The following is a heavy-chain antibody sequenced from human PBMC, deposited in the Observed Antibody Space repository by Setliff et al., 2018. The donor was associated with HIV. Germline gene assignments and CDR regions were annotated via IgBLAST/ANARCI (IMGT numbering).Heavy chain of an antibody. CDR3: ARDYNFWSGYYTNDAFDI. V-gene: IGHV1-18*01. Sequence: ASVKVSCKASNYTFTSYGISWVRQAHGQGFEWMGWISPYNGNTNYAQNFQGRVTMTTGTSTSTAYMELRSLRSDDTAVYYCARDYNFWSGYYTNDAFDIWGQGTMVTVSS. J-gene: IGHJ3*02. D-gene: IGHD3-3*01. CDR2: ISPYNGNT. CDR1: NYTFTSYG.